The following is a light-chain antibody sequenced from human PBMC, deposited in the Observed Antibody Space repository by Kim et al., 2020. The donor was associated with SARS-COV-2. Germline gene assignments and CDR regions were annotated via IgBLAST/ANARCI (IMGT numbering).Light chain of an antibody. CDR1: TGAGPTIHS. Sequence: VLLPSAPTTGAGPTIHSPHWFPQKPGQAPKTLIFVSYNRHAWTPARFSGSLLGDKAALPLSGAQAEDEAEYYCLVSYSGARRVFGGGTSLTVL. CDR3: LVSYSGARRV. J-gene: IGLJ3*02. V-gene: IGLV7-46*01. CDR2: VSY.